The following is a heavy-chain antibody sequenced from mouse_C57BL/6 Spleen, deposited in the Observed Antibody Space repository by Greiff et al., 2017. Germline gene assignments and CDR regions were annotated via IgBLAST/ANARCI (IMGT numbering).Heavy chain of an antibody. CDR2: ISSGGSYT. CDR1: GFTFSSYG. Sequence: EVKLQESGGDLVKPGGSLKLSCAASGFTFSSYGMSWVRQTPDKRLEWVATISSGGSYTYYPDSVKGRITISRDNAKNTPYLQMSSLKSEDTAMYYCARHNGNYPLDYWGQGTTLTVSS. J-gene: IGHJ2*01. V-gene: IGHV5-6*01. D-gene: IGHD2-1*01. CDR3: ARHNGNYPLDY.